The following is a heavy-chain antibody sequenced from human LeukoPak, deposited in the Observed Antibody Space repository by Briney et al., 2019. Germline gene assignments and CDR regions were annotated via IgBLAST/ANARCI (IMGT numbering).Heavy chain of an antibody. D-gene: IGHD2-2*02. CDR1: GGSISSGDYY. CDR3: ARGVGVPAAISFDY. Sequence: SETLSLTCTVSGGSISSGDYYWGWIRQPPGKGLEWIGYIYYSGSTYYNPSLRSRVTISVDTSKNQFSLKLSSVTAADMAVYYCARGVGVPAAISFDYWGQGTLVTVSS. J-gene: IGHJ4*02. CDR2: IYYSGST. V-gene: IGHV4-30-4*01.